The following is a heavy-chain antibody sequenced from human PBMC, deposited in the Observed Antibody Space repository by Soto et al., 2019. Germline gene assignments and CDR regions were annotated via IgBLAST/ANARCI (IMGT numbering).Heavy chain of an antibody. J-gene: IGHJ4*02. Sequence: PSATLSLTGTVSGGSVSSGSYYWSWIRQPPGKGLEWIGYIYYSGSTNYNPSLKSRVTISVDTSKNQFSLKLSSVTAADTAVYYCARGIAVAGKKIDYWGQGTLVTVSS. CDR3: ARGIAVAGKKIDY. V-gene: IGHV4-61*01. D-gene: IGHD6-19*01. CDR1: GGSVSSGSYY. CDR2: IYYSGST.